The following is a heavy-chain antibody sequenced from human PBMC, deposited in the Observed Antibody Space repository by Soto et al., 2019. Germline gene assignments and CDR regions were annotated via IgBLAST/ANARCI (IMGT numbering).Heavy chain of an antibody. J-gene: IGHJ4*02. CDR1: GGSISSSSYY. D-gene: IGHD3-22*01. CDR3: ARHYDSSGYYYGYFGY. Sequence: SETLSLTCTVSGGSISSSSYYWGWIRQPPGKGLEWIGSIYYSGSTYYNPSLKSRVTISVDTSKNQFSLKLSSVTAADTAVYYCARHYDSSGYYYGYFGYWGQGTLVTVSS. CDR2: IYYSGST. V-gene: IGHV4-39*01.